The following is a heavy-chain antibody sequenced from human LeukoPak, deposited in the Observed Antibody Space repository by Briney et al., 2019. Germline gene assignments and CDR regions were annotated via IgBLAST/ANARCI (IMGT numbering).Heavy chain of an antibody. V-gene: IGHV4-4*08. CDR2: IYATGRT. Sequence: SETLSLTCTVSGGSISNHYWSWIRQPPGMGLEWIGFIYATGRTDYNPSFTSRATVSVDMSNNQFSLELTSVTAADTAMYYCARYFEVAGRWYLDYWGQGTLVTVSS. J-gene: IGHJ4*02. CDR3: ARYFEVAGRWYLDY. CDR1: GGSISNHY. D-gene: IGHD2-15*01.